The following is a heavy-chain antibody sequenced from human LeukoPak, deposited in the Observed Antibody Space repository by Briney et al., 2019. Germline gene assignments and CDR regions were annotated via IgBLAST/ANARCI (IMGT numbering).Heavy chain of an antibody. D-gene: IGHD6-19*01. CDR3: AKHSSGY. J-gene: IGHJ4*02. CDR1: GFTVSSNY. Sequence: GGSLRLSCAASGFTVSSNYMSWAHQAPGKGLEWVSVIYSGGSTYYADPVKGRFTISRDNAKNTLYLQMNGLRAEDTAVYYCAKHSSGYWGQGTLVTVSS. V-gene: IGHV3-66*04. CDR2: IYSGGST.